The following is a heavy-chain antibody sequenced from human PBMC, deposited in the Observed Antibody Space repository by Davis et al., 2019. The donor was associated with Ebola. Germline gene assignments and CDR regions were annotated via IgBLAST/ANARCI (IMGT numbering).Heavy chain of an antibody. D-gene: IGHD5-18*01. CDR1: GGSISSSSYY. J-gene: IGHJ6*02. CDR2: IYYSGST. Sequence: SETLSLTCTVSGGSISSSSYYWGWIRQPPGKGLEWIGSIYYSGSTYYNPSLKSRVTISVDTSKNQFSLKLSSVTAADTAVYYCARSKAYRLLYYYGMDVWGQGTTITVSS. V-gene: IGHV4-39*01. CDR3: ARSKAYRLLYYYGMDV.